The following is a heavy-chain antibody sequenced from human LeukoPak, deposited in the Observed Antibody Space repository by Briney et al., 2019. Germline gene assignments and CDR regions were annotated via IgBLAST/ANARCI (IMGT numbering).Heavy chain of an antibody. V-gene: IGHV3-33*06. CDR2: IWYDGSNK. CDR1: GFTFSSYG. Sequence: PGRSLRLSCAASGFTFSSYGMHWVRQAPGKGLEWVAIIWYDGSNKYYADSAKGRFTISRDNSKNTLYLQMNSLRAEDTAVYYCAKDRGTRTSCYGPGCRGYFDCWGQGTLVTVSS. CDR3: AKDRGTRTSCYGPGCRGYFDC. D-gene: IGHD2-2*01. J-gene: IGHJ4*02.